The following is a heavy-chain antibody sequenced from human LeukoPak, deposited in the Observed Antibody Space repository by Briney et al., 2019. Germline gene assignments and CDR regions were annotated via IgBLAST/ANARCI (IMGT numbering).Heavy chain of an antibody. CDR3: ARTPAMYDCVWGNRMYYFDY. D-gene: IGHD3-16*01. V-gene: IGHV3-11*04. CDR2: ISSSGSTI. CDR1: GFTFSDYY. J-gene: IGHJ4*02. Sequence: PGGSLRLSCAASGFTFSDYYMSWIRQAPGKGLEWVSYISSSGSTIYYADSVKGRFTISRDNAKNSLYLQMNSLRAEDTAVYYCARTPAMYDCVWGNRMYYFDYWGQGTLVTVSS.